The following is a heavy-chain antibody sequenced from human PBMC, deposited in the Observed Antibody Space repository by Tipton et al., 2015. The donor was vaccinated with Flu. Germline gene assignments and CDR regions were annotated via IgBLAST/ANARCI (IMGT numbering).Heavy chain of an antibody. D-gene: IGHD2-2*03. CDR1: GGSISSGGYS. Sequence: TLSLTCAVSGGSISSGGYSWSWIRQPPGKGLEWIGYIYHSGSTYYNPSLKSQVTISVDRSKNQFSLKLSSVTAADTAVYYCARAPWIEGYFDYWGQGTLVTVSA. CDR3: ARAPWIEGYFDY. J-gene: IGHJ4*02. V-gene: IGHV4-30-2*01. CDR2: IYHSGST.